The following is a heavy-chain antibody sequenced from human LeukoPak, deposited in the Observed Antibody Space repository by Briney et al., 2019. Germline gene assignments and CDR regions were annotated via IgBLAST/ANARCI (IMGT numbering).Heavy chain of an antibody. D-gene: IGHD3-22*01. Sequence: ASVTASCKASGYTFTSYDINWVRQATGQGLEWMGWMNPNSGNTGYAQKFQGRVTMTRNTSISTAYMELSRLRSDDTAVYYCARNYYDSSGYSGLYYMDVWGKGTTVTISS. CDR2: MNPNSGNT. CDR1: GYTFTSYD. CDR3: ARNYYDSSGYSGLYYMDV. V-gene: IGHV1-8*01. J-gene: IGHJ6*03.